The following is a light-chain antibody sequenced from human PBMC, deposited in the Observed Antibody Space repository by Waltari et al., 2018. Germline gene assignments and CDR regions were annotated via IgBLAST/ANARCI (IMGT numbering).Light chain of an antibody. CDR3: SSYTTSSAPGV. V-gene: IGLV2-14*01. J-gene: IGLJ1*01. CDR2: EVS. CDR1: DSDVGAYDF. Sequence: QSALTQPASVSGSPGQSITISCSGTDSDVGAYDFVSWYQQHPGKAPHLIIYEVSNRPSGISNRFSASTSGNTASLTISGLQAEDEADYYCSSYTTSSAPGVLGTGTRVTVL.